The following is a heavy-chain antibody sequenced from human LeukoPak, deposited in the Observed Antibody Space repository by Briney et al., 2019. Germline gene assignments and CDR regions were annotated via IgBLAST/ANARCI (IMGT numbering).Heavy chain of an antibody. V-gene: IGHV3-30*04. CDR2: ISSDGSNK. J-gene: IGHJ4*02. CDR1: GFTFSSLA. CDR3: AKQLGYCSDGSCYFPY. Sequence: QSGGSLRLSCAASGFTFSSLAVHWVRQAPGKGLEWVAVISSDGSNKYYADSVKGRFTISRDNSKNTLYLQMNSLRAEDTAVYYCAKQLGYCSDGSCYFPYWGQGTLVTVSS. D-gene: IGHD2-15*01.